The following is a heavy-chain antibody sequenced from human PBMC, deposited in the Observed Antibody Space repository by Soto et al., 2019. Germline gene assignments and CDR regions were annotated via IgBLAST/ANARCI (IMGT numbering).Heavy chain of an antibody. CDR3: ARHGDPGIAAAGTDYYYYMYV. CDR2: IYYSGST. J-gene: IGHJ6*03. V-gene: IGHV4-59*08. D-gene: IGHD6-13*01. CDR1: GGSISSYY. Sequence: PSETLSLTCTVSGGSISSYYWSWIRQPPGKGLEWIGYIYYSGSTNYNPSLKSRVTISVDTSKNQFSLKLSSVTAADTAVYYCARHGDPGIAAAGTDYYYYMYVWGKGTTVTVSS.